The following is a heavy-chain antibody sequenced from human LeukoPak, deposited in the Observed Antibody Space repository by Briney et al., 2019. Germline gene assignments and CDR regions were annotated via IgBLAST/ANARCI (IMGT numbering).Heavy chain of an antibody. CDR1: GYTFTGYY. D-gene: IGHD2-2*02. J-gene: IGHJ5*02. CDR3: ARVYCSSTSCYTGGVGGWFDP. Sequence: ASVKVSCKASGYTFTGYYMHWVRQAPGQGLEWMGWINPNSGGTNYAQKFRGRVTMTRDTSISTAYMELSRLRSDDTAVYYCARVYCSSTSCYTGGVGGWFDPWGQGTLVTVSS. CDR2: INPNSGGT. V-gene: IGHV1-2*02.